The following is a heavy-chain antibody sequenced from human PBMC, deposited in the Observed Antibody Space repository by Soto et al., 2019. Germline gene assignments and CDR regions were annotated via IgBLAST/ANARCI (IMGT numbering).Heavy chain of an antibody. V-gene: IGHV3-21*01. CDR1: GFTFSSYN. CDR3: AREDGIVGRTSAFDY. D-gene: IGHD1-26*01. CDR2: INGRGNYI. Sequence: KPGGSLRLSCAASGFTFSSYNMNWVRQAPGKGLEWVSSINGRGNYIYYADSVRGRFTLSRDNAKNSLYLQMNSLRDEDTAVYYCAREDGIVGRTSAFDYWGQGALVTVSS. J-gene: IGHJ4*02.